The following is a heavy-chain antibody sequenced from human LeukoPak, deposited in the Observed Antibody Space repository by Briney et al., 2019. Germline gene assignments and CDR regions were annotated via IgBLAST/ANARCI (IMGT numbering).Heavy chain of an antibody. CDR2: INHSGST. J-gene: IGHJ4*02. Sequence: PSETLSLTCAVYGGSFSGYYWSWIRQPPGKGLEWIGEINHSGSTNYNPSLKSRVTIPVDTSKNQFPLKLSSVTAADTAVYYCARLGGSGSYHYYFDYWGQGTLVTVSS. CDR3: ARLGGSGSYHYYFDY. D-gene: IGHD3-10*01. CDR1: GGSFSGYY. V-gene: IGHV4-34*01.